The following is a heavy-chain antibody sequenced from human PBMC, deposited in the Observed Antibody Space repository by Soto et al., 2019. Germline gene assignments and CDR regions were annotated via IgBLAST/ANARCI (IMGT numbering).Heavy chain of an antibody. Sequence: SETLSLTCTVSGGSISSSSYYWGWIRQPPGKGLEWIGSIYYSGSTYYNPSLKSRVTISVDTSKNQFSLKLSSVTAADTAVYYCATPLYCSGGSCYSYFDYWGQGTLVTVSS. CDR2: IYYSGST. CDR3: ATPLYCSGGSCYSYFDY. CDR1: GGSISSSSYY. V-gene: IGHV4-39*01. J-gene: IGHJ4*02. D-gene: IGHD2-15*01.